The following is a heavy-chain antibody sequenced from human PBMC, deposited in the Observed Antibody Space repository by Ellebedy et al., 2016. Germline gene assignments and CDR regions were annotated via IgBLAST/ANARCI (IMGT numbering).Heavy chain of an antibody. CDR2: ISGRSDDI. J-gene: IGHJ4*02. Sequence: GGSLRLSCAASGFTFSDYYMSWIRQTPGKGLEWISYISGRSDDIYYTDSVKGRFTISRDNAKTSLYLQMNSLTVEDTAMYYCSRDPRSLDYWGQGTPVSVSS. CDR1: GFTFSDYY. CDR3: SRDPRSLDY. V-gene: IGHV3-11*05.